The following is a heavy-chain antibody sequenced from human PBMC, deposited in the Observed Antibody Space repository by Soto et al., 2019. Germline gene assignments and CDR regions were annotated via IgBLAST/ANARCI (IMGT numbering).Heavy chain of an antibody. Sequence: GASVKVSCKASGGTFSSYTISWVRQAPGQGLEWMGRIIPILGIANYAQKFQGRVTITADKSTSTAYMELSSLRSEDTAVYYCARAPNIVATGSAQGHFDYWGQGTLVTVSS. D-gene: IGHD5-12*01. V-gene: IGHV1-69*02. CDR1: GGTFSSYT. CDR3: ARAPNIVATGSAQGHFDY. J-gene: IGHJ4*02. CDR2: IIPILGIA.